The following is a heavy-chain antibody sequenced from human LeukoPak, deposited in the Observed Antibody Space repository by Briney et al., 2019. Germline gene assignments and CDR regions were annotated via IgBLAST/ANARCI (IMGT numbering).Heavy chain of an antibody. CDR2: IYYSGST. CDR3: ARVQWQQLVAFDY. J-gene: IGHJ4*02. D-gene: IGHD6-13*01. CDR1: GGSISSSSYY. Sequence: SETLSLTCTVSGGSISSSSYYWGWIRQPPGKGLEWIGSIYYSGSTYYNPSLKSRVTISVGTSKNQFSLKLSSVTAADTAVYYCARVQWQQLVAFDYWGQGTLVTVSS. V-gene: IGHV4-39*07.